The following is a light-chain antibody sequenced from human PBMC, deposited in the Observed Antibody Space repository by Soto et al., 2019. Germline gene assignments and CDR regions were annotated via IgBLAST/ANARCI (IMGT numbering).Light chain of an antibody. J-gene: IGKJ2*01. Sequence: EIVLTQSPATLSVSPGERATLSCRASHSAASAVAWYQQKPGQAPRLLIYDASTRATGIPARFSGSGSATEFTLTISSLQSEDFAVYYCQQYNDWPYTFGQGTKLEIK. CDR1: HSAASA. V-gene: IGKV3-15*01. CDR3: QQYNDWPYT. CDR2: DAS.